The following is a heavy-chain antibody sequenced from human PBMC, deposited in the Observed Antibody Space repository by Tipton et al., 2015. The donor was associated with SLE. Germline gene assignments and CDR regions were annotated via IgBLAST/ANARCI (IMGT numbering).Heavy chain of an antibody. D-gene: IGHD2-15*01. V-gene: IGHV3-15*01. CDR2: IKANTDGGTA. Sequence: SLRLSCAASGFSFSKVWMSWVRQAPGKGLEWVGRIKANTDGGTADYAAPVNGRFTISRDDSTDTLFLQMNSLKIEDTAVYYCAAKAGSGSWGQGTRVTVSS. J-gene: IGHJ4*02. CDR3: AAKAGSGS. CDR1: GFSFSKVW.